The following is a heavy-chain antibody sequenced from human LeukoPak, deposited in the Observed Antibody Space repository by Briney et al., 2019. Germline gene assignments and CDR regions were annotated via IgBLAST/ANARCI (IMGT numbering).Heavy chain of an antibody. V-gene: IGHV3-7*01. J-gene: IGHJ4*02. CDR1: GFTFSNSW. CDR3: ARAGGYRRDYCDY. D-gene: IGHD3-16*02. Sequence: AGGSLRLSCAASGFTFSNSWMNWVRQAPGKGLEWVANIKQDGSEKYYVDSVKGRFTISRDNAKNSLYLQMNSLRAEDRAIYYCARAGGYRRDYCDYWGQGTLVTVSS. CDR2: IKQDGSEK.